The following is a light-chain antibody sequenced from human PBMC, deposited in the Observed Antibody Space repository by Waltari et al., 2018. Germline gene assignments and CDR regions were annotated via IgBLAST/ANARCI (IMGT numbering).Light chain of an antibody. CDR2: DDS. J-gene: IGLJ2*01. CDR1: NIGDKN. Sequence: SYVLTQPPSVSVAPGKTAVITCGGNNIGDKNVHWYRLKPGQGPVVVVHDDSDRPSGIPELLSGSNSGNTATLTISRVEAGDEADYYCQVWDTSDHRVFGGGTKLTVL. V-gene: IGLV3-21*03. CDR3: QVWDTSDHRV.